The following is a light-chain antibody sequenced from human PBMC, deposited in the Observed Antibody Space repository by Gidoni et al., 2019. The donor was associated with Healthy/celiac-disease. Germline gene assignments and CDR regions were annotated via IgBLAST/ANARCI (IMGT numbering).Light chain of an antibody. CDR3: QQSYSTLLT. V-gene: IGKV1-39*01. Sequence: DIQLTQSPYSLSDSVGDRVTITCRASQSISSYLNWYKQKQGKAPKLLIYAASSLHSGVPSRFSGSGAGTDFTLTISSLQPEDFATYYCQQSYSTLLTCGGGTKVEIK. J-gene: IGKJ4*01. CDR2: AAS. CDR1: QSISSY.